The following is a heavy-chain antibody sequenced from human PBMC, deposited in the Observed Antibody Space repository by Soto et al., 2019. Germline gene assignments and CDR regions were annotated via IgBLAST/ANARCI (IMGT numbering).Heavy chain of an antibody. V-gene: IGHV1-18*01. CDR3: ARGRLKYFDY. J-gene: IGHJ4*02. Sequence: QVQLVQSGTGVKKPGASVKVSCRASGYTFTSYGVTWVRQAPAQGLEWMGWISPFNGNTNYAQKFQGRVTMTTDTSTSTAYMELRGLRSDDTAVYYCARGRLKYFDYWGQGALVTVTS. CDR2: ISPFNGNT. CDR1: GYTFTSYG.